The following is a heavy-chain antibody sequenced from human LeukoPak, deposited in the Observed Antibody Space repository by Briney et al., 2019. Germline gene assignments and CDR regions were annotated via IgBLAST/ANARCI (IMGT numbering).Heavy chain of an antibody. CDR2: INHSGST. V-gene: IGHV4-34*01. D-gene: IGHD6-19*01. Sequence: SETLSLTCAVYGGSFSGYYWSWIRQPPGKGLEWIGEINHSGSTNYNPSLKSRVTISVDTSKNQFSLNLSSVTAADTAVYYCARHENTGWYYFDSWGQGTLVTVSS. J-gene: IGHJ4*02. CDR3: ARHENTGWYYFDS. CDR1: GGSFSGYY.